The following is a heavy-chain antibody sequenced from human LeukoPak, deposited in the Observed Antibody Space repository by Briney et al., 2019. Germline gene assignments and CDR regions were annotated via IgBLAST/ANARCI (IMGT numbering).Heavy chain of an antibody. CDR3: ARGENSSGYFSVSPLDY. CDR2: INHSGST. D-gene: IGHD3-22*01. Sequence: PSETLSLTCAVYGGSFSGYYWSWIRQPPGKGLEWIGEINHSGSTNYNPSLKSRVTISVDTSKNQFSLKLSSVTAADTAVYYCARGENSSGYFSVSPLDYWGQGTLVTVSS. V-gene: IGHV4-34*01. CDR1: GGSFSGYY. J-gene: IGHJ4*02.